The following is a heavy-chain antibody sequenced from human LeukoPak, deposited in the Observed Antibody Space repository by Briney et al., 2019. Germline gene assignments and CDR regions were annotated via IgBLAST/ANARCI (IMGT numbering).Heavy chain of an antibody. J-gene: IGHJ6*03. Sequence: GASVKVSCKASGGTFSSYAISWVRQAPGQGLEWMGGITPIFGTANYAQKFQGRVTITTDESTSTAYMELSSLRSEDTAVYYCARGGYDYRRYYYYYYYMDVWGKGTTVTVSS. D-gene: IGHD5-12*01. CDR2: ITPIFGTA. CDR1: GGTFSSYA. V-gene: IGHV1-69*05. CDR3: ARGGYDYRRYYYYYYYMDV.